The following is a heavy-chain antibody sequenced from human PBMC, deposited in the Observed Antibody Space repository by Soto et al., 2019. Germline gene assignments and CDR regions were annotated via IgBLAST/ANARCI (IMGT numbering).Heavy chain of an antibody. CDR1: GYTFTGYY. CDR2: VNPNSGGT. Sequence: ASVKVSCKASGYTFTGYYMHWVRQAPGQGLEWMGWVNPNSGGTNYAQKFQGRVTMTRDTSISTAYMELSRLRSDDTAVYYCATAYYDFWSGYSYYYYYGMDVWGQGTTVTVSS. V-gene: IGHV1-2*02. CDR3: ATAYYDFWSGYSYYYYYGMDV. J-gene: IGHJ6*02. D-gene: IGHD3-3*01.